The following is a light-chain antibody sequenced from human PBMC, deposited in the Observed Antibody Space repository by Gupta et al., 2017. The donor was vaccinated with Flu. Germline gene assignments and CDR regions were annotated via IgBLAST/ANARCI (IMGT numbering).Light chain of an antibody. V-gene: IGKV1-33*01. CDR1: QDISNY. CDR2: DAS. CDR3: QQYDNLPFT. J-gene: IGKJ3*01. Sequence: DIQMTQSPSSLSASVGDRVTITCQASQDISNYLNWYQQKPGKAPKLLIYDASNWETGVPSRFSGSGSGTDFTLTISSLQPEDIATYYCQQYDNLPFTFGPGTKVDIK.